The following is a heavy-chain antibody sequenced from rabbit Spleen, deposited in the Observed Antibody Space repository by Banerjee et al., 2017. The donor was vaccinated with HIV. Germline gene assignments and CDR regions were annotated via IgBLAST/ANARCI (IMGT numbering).Heavy chain of an antibody. V-gene: IGHV1S40*01. Sequence: QSLEESGGDLVKPGASLTLTCTASGVSFSISSYMCWVRQAPGKGLEWIACIDAGSSGFTYFATWAKGRFTISRASSTTVFLQMTSLTAADTATYFCARDLPEIIGWNFGFWGPGTLVTVS. CDR1: GVSFSISSY. J-gene: IGHJ6*01. D-gene: IGHD1-1*01. CDR2: IDAGSSGFT. CDR3: ARDLPEIIGWNFGF.